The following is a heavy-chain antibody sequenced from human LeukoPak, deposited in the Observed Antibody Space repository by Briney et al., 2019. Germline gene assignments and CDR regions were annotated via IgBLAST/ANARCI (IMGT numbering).Heavy chain of an antibody. V-gene: IGHV3-21*01. Sequence: PGGSLRLSRAASGFTFSSYSMNWVRQAPGKGLEWVSSISSSSSYIYYADSVKGRFTISRDNAKNSLYLQMNSLRAEDTAVYYCASGIAVADAFDIWGQGTMVTVSS. CDR1: GFTFSSYS. CDR2: ISSSSSYI. J-gene: IGHJ3*02. D-gene: IGHD6-19*01. CDR3: ASGIAVADAFDI.